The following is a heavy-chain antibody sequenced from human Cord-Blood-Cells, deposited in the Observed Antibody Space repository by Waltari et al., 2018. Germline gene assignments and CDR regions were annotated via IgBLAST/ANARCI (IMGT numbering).Heavy chain of an antibody. V-gene: IGHV3-30-3*01. CDR1: GFTFSRYA. D-gene: IGHD4-4*01. J-gene: IGHJ4*02. Sequence: QVQLVESGGGVVQPGRSLRLSCAASGFTFSRYAIHWVRQATGKGLGWVAVISYDGSNKYYADAVKGRFTISRDNSKNTLYLQMNSLRAEDTAVYYCARGPYTVTRQPFDYWGQGTLVTVSS. CDR2: ISYDGSNK. CDR3: ARGPYTVTRQPFDY.